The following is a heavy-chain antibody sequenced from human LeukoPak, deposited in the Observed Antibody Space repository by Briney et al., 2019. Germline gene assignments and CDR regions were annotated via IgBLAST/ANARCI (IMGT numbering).Heavy chain of an antibody. V-gene: IGHV3-7*01. J-gene: IGHJ6*02. Sequence: GGSLRLSCAASGFTFSSYWMGWVRQAPGKGLEWVANIKQDGSEKYYVDSVKGRFTISRDNSKNTLYLQMNSLRAEDTAVYYCARARGSYSPYYYYYGMDVWGQGTTVTVSS. CDR3: ARARGSYSPYYYYYGMDV. CDR1: GFTFSSYW. D-gene: IGHD1-26*01. CDR2: IKQDGSEK.